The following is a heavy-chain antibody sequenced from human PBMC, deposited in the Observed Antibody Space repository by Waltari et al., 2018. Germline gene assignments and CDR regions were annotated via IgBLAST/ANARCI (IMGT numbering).Heavy chain of an antibody. V-gene: IGHV1-69*12. CDR1: GGTFSSYA. Sequence: QVQLVQSGAEVKKPGSSVKVSCMASGGTFSSYAISWVRQAPGQGLEWMGGIIPIFGPANYAQKFQGRVTITADESTSTAYMELSSLRSEDTAVYYCAGGDYSGTYYSYYYYMDVWGKGTTVTISS. D-gene: IGHD1-26*01. J-gene: IGHJ6*03. CDR2: IIPIFGPA. CDR3: AGGDYSGTYYSYYYYMDV.